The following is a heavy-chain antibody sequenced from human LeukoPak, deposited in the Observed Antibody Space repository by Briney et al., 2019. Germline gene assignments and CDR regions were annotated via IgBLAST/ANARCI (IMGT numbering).Heavy chain of an antibody. CDR3: ARDRSGSRRLVYYYYYYMDV. D-gene: IGHD6-19*01. J-gene: IGHJ6*03. CDR2: IKQDGSEK. Sequence: GGTLRLSCAASGFTFSSYWMSWVRQAPGKGLEWVANIKQDGSEKYYVDSVKGRFTISRDNAKNSLYLQMNSLRAEDTAVYYCARDRSGSRRLVYYYYYYMDVWGKGTTVTISS. CDR1: GFTFSSYW. V-gene: IGHV3-7*01.